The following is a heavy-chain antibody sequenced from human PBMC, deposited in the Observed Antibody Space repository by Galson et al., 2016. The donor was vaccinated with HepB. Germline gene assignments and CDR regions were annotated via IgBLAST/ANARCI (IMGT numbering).Heavy chain of an antibody. CDR2: ISRSSSLI. V-gene: IGHV3-21*01. CDR3: VREGGYCYGDSCRYFDL. J-gene: IGHJ2*01. CDR1: GFTFSSDS. D-gene: IGHD2-15*01. Sequence: SLRLSCADSGFTFSSDSMNWVRQAPGKGLEWISSISRSSSLIYYADSVTGRFTISRDNAKRSLYLQMNSLRVEDTAVYYCVREGGYCYGDSCRYFDLCGRGTVVTVSS.